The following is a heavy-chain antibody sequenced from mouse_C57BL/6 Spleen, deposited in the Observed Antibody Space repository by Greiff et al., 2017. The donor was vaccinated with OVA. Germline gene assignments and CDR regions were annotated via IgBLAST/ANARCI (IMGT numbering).Heavy chain of an antibody. J-gene: IGHJ2*01. Sequence: VQLQQSGPELVKPGASVKISCKASGYAFSSSWMNWVKQRPGKGLEWIGRIYPGDGDTNYNGKFKGKATLTADKSSSTAYMQLSSLTSEDSAVYFCAREGDSQRVYFDYWGQGTTLTVSS. D-gene: IGHD3-3*01. CDR1: GYAFSSSW. V-gene: IGHV1-82*01. CDR3: AREGDSQRVYFDY. CDR2: IYPGDGDT.